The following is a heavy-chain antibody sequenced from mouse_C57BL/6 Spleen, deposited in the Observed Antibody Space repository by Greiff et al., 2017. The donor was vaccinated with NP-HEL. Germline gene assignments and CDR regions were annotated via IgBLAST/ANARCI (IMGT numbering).Heavy chain of an antibody. CDR3: ARNYGSSYEDFEG. Sequence: QVQLQQPGAELVKPGASVKLSCKASGSTFTSYWMHWVRQRPGRGLEWIGRIDPNSGGTMSNEKFMGKATLTVDKPSSTAYMQLSSLTSEDSAVYYCARNYGSSYEDFEGWGTGTTVTVAS. V-gene: IGHV1-72*01. D-gene: IGHD1-1*01. J-gene: IGHJ1*03. CDR2: IDPNSGGT. CDR1: GSTFTSYW.